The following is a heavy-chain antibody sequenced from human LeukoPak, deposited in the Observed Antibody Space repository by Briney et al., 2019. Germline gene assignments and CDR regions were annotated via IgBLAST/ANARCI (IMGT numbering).Heavy chain of an antibody. J-gene: IGHJ4*02. CDR1: GYTFTCYD. CDR3: ARDISYYYDSSGYYFDY. D-gene: IGHD3-22*01. Sequence: ASVKVSCKASGYTFTCYDISWVRQAPGQGLEWMGWISAYNGNTNYAQKLQGRVTMTTDTSTSTAYMELRSLRSDDTAVYYCARDISYYYDSSGYYFDYWGQGTLVTVSS. CDR2: ISAYNGNT. V-gene: IGHV1-18*01.